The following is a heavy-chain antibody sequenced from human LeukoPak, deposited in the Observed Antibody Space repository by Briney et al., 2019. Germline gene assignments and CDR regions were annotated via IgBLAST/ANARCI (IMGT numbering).Heavy chain of an antibody. CDR3: ARVLSSNHYYDSSGLVY. CDR1: GFTVSSNY. V-gene: IGHV3-53*01. J-gene: IGHJ4*02. Sequence: GGSLRLSCAASGFTVSSNYMRWVRQAPGKGLEWVSVIYSGGSTYYADSVKGRFTISRDNSKNTLYLQMNSLRAEDTAVYYCARVLSSNHYYDSSGLVYWGQGTLVTVSS. CDR2: IYSGGST. D-gene: IGHD3-22*01.